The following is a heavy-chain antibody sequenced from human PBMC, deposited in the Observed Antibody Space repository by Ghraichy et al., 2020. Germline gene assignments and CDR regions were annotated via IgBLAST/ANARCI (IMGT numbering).Heavy chain of an antibody. CDR3: AKGQRQLVGKDWFDP. CDR1: GFTFSRYV. J-gene: IGHJ5*02. D-gene: IGHD6-6*01. V-gene: IGHV3-30*18. CDR2: ISYDGSNV. Sequence: LSLTCATSGFTFSRYVMHWVRQAPGKGLEWVAVISYDGSNVYYSDSVKGRFTISRDNSKYTLYLQMNSLRPEDTAVYYCAKGQRQLVGKDWFDPWGQGTLVTVSS.